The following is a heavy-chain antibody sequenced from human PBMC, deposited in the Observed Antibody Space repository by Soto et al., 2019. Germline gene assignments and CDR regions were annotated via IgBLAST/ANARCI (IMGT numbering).Heavy chain of an antibody. J-gene: IGHJ4*02. V-gene: IGHV1-46*01. Sequence: QVHLVQSGAEVKKPGASVKVSCKASGYSLTTHYMHWVRQAPGEGLEWMGRIDPSGTSTTYAVKFQGRVTMSRDTSTSTVYLEVTSLRSEDTAVYFCAREPGGYCAAGSCYYFDYWGQGTLVSVSS. CDR1: GYSLTTHY. CDR3: AREPGGYCAAGSCYYFDY. CDR2: IDPSGTST. D-gene: IGHD2-8*02.